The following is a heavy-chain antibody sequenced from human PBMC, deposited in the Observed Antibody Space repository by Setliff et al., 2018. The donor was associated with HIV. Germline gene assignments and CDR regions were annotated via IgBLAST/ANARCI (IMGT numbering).Heavy chain of an antibody. CDR2: MNPNSGNT. CDR3: ATSVATFDSVDY. V-gene: IGHV1-8*01. D-gene: IGHD1-26*01. CDR1: GYTFTRYD. J-gene: IGHJ4*02. Sequence: GASVKVSCKASGYTFTRYDINWVRQATGQGLEWMGWMNPNSGNTGYAQKFQGRVTMTRNTSISTAYMELSSLRSEDTAVYYCATSVATFDSVDYWGQGMLVTVSS.